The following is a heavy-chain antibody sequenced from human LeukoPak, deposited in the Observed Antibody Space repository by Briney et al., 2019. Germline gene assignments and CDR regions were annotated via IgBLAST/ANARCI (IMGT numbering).Heavy chain of an antibody. CDR2: IYTSGST. D-gene: IGHD2-2*01. V-gene: IGHV4-4*09. CDR3: ARLQTTLPDRHRQAVPAAVNWFDP. CDR1: GGSISSYY. Sequence: SETLSLTCTVSGGSISSYYWSWIRQPPGKGLEWIGYIYTSGSTNYNPSLKSRVTISVDTSKSQFSLKLSSVTAADTAVYYCARLQTTLPDRHRQAVPAAVNWFDPWGQGTLVTVSS. J-gene: IGHJ5*02.